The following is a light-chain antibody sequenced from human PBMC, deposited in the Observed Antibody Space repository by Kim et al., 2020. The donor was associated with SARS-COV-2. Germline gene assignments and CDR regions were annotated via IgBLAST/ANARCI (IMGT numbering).Light chain of an antibody. CDR2: EDN. V-gene: IGLV6-57*03. CDR3: QSYDNNNHVV. CDR1: SGSIASNY. J-gene: IGLJ2*01. Sequence: NFMLTQPHSVSESPGKTVTISCTRSSGSIASNYVQWYQQRPGSAPTTVIYEDNQRPSGVPDRFSGSIDSSSNSASLTISGLQTEDEADYFCQSYDNNNHVVFGGGTKVTV.